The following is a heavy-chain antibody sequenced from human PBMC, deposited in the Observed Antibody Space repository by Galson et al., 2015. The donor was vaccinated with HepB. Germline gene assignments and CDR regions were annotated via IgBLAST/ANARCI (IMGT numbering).Heavy chain of an antibody. CDR2: ISYDGSNK. CDR1: GFTFSSYG. D-gene: IGHD6-13*01. CDR3: AKAGPHSSL. Sequence: SLRLSCAASGFTFSSYGMHWVRQAPGKGLEWVAVISYDGSNKYYADSVKGRFTISRDNSKNTLYLQMNSLRAEDTAVYYCAKAGPHSSLWGQGTLVTVSS. J-gene: IGHJ4*02. V-gene: IGHV3-30*18.